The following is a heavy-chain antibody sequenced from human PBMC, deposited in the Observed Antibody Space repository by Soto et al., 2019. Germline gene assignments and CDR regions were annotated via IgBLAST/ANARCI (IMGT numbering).Heavy chain of an antibody. CDR1: GLPISSYDW. V-gene: IGHV4-4*02. Sequence: QVHLEESGPGLVRPSGTLALICNGSGLPISSYDWWTWVRQTPGKGMEWIGEIYHNGRTNYNPSLKSRVSLSVDKSKNQFSLNLQSLTAADTAVYYCARGTLIGSSTRNWFDPWGPGTQVTVSS. CDR2: IYHNGRT. CDR3: ARGTLIGSSTRNWFDP. J-gene: IGHJ5*02. D-gene: IGHD3-10*01.